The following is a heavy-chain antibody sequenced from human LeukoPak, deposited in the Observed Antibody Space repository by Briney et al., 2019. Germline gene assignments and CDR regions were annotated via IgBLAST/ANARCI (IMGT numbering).Heavy chain of an antibody. V-gene: IGHV4-4*07. CDR3: ARVGEQLVRRYYYYYMDV. CDR1: GGSISSYY. J-gene: IGHJ6*03. CDR2: IYTSGST. Sequence: SETLSLTCTVSGGSISSYYWSWIRQPAGKGLERIGRIYTSGSTNYNPSLKSRVTMSVDTSKNQFSLKLSSVTAADTAVYYCARVGEQLVRRYYYYYMDVWGKGTTVTVSS. D-gene: IGHD6-13*01.